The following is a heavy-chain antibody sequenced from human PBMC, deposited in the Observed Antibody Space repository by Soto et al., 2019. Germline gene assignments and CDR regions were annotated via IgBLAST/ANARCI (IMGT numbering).Heavy chain of an antibody. V-gene: IGHV3-74*01. CDR1: GFTFSSYW. CDR2: INGDGSAT. J-gene: IGHJ4*02. CDR3: GRYRAAAGNY. Sequence: EVQLVESGGGLVQPGGSLRLSCAASGFTFSSYWMHWVRQGPGTGQVWVSRINGDGSATGYADSVKGRFTISRDNTKNTLYLERNSLRAEDTAVYYCGRYRAAAGNYWGQGPLVTVSS. D-gene: IGHD6-13*01.